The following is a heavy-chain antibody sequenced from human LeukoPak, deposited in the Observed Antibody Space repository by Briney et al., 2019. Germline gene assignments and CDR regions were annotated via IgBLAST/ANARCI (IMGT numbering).Heavy chain of an antibody. CDR2: IIPIFGTA. CDR3: ARDGNDYYDSSGYHHFDY. D-gene: IGHD3-22*01. V-gene: IGHV1-69*13. Sequence: PEASVKVSCKASGGTFSSYAISWVRQAPGQGLEWMGGIIPIFGTANYAQKFQGRVTITADESTSTAYMELSSLRSEDTAVYYCARDGNDYYDSSGYHHFDYWGQGTLVTVSS. J-gene: IGHJ4*02. CDR1: GGTFSSYA.